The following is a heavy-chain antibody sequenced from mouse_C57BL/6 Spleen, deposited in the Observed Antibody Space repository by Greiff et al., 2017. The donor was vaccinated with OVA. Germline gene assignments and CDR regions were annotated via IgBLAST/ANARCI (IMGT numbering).Heavy chain of an antibody. D-gene: IGHD1-1*01. Sequence: VQLKQSGPELVKPGASVKISCKASGYSFTDYNMNWVKQSNGKSLEWIGVINPNYGTTSYNQKFKGKATLTVDQSSSTAYMQLSSLTSEDSAVYYCARGYYGSRYFDVWGTGTTVTVSS. CDR1: GYSFTDYN. J-gene: IGHJ1*03. CDR2: INPNYGTT. CDR3: ARGYYGSRYFDV. V-gene: IGHV1-39*01.